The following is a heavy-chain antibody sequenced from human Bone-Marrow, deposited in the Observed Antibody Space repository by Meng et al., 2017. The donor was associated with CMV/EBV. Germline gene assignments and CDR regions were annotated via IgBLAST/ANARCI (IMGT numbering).Heavy chain of an antibody. CDR3: ARVGQLRYADY. CDR1: GFTFDDYA. J-gene: IGHJ4*02. V-gene: IGHV3-53*01. Sequence: GESLKISCAVSGFTFDDYAMHWVRQAPGKGLEWVSVIYSGGSTYYADSVKGRFTISRDNSKNTLYLQMNSLRAEDTAVYYCARVGQLRYADYWGQGTLVTVSS. D-gene: IGHD5-18*01. CDR2: IYSGGST.